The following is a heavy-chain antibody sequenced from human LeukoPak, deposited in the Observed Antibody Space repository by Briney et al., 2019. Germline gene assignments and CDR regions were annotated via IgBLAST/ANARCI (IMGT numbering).Heavy chain of an antibody. CDR1: GFTFDDFA. CDR2: IAWNGGRA. J-gene: IGHJ6*02. CDR3: AKDRGTVGRGGSWGMDL. Sequence: GGSLRLSCAASGFTFDDFAMHWVRQVPGKGLEWVSGIAWNGGRAAFADSVKGRFNISRNNDKDSLYLQMNSLRAEDTAFYYCAKDRGTVGRGGSWGMDLWRQGPTVTVSS. D-gene: IGHD3-16*01. V-gene: IGHV3-9*01.